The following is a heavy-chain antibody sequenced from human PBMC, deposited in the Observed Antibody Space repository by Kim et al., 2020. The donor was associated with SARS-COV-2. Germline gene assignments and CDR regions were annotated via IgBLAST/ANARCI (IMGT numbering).Heavy chain of an antibody. CDR2: IYYSGST. V-gene: IGHV4-31*03. J-gene: IGHJ4*02. CDR3: ARSILTGYPH. CDR1: GGSISSGGYY. D-gene: IGHD3-9*01. Sequence: SGTLSLTCTVSGGSISSGGYYWSWIRQHPGKGLEWIGYIYYSGSTYYNPSLKSRVTISVDTSKNQFSLKLSSVTAADTAVYYCARSILTGYPHWGQGTLVTVSS.